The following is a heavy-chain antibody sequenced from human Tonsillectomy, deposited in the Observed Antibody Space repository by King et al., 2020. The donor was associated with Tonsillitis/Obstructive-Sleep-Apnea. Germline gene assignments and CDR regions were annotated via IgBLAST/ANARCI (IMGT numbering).Heavy chain of an antibody. V-gene: IGHV5-10-1*03. CDR2: IDPIDSYT. CDR3: ARVDCSSASCYSENWFDL. CDR1: GYSFTSYW. D-gene: IGHD2-2*01. Sequence: QLVQSAAEVKKPGESPRISCEGSGYSFTSYWITWVRQMPGKGLEWMGRIDPIDSYTNYRPSFQGHVTISADKSISTAYLQWSSLKASDTAMYYCARVDCSSASCYSENWFDLWGQGTLVTVSS. J-gene: IGHJ5*02.